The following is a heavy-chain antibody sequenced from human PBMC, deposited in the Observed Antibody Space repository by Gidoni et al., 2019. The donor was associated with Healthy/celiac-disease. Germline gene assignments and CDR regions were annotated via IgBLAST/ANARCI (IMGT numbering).Heavy chain of an antibody. D-gene: IGHD5-12*01. Sequence: QVQLVQSGAEVKKPGSSVKVSCKASGGTFRSYAISWVRQAPGQGLEWMGGIIPILGTANDAQKFQGRVTITADKSTSTAYMELSSLRSEDTAVYYCASQEGPNVVTTFDYWGQGTLVTVSS. CDR2: IIPILGTA. J-gene: IGHJ4*02. CDR1: GGTFRSYA. V-gene: IGHV1-69*06. CDR3: ASQEGPNVVTTFDY.